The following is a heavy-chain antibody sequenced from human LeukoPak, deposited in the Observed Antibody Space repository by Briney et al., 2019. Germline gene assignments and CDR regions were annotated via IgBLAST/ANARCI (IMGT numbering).Heavy chain of an antibody. V-gene: IGHV1-18*04. Sequence: GASVKVSCKASGYTFTNYGFTWVRQAPGQGLEWMGWISVCNANTDYAQKFQGRVTMTTDTSTRTVYMELRSLRSDDTAIYYCARTDYDSLAGARMDVWGKGTTVTVSS. CDR1: GYTFTNYG. D-gene: IGHD3-9*01. CDR2: ISVCNANT. J-gene: IGHJ6*04. CDR3: ARTDYDSLAGARMDV.